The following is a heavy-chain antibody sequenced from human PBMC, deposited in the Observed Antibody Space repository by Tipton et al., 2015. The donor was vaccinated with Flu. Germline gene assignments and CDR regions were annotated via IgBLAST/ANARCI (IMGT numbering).Heavy chain of an antibody. J-gene: IGHJ6*02. CDR2: GYYSGTT. CDR1: GGSISSSSYY. V-gene: IGHV4-39*07. CDR3: ATIYAGYDHDYYYAVDV. Sequence: TLSLTCIVSGGSISSSSYYWGWIRQPPGKGLEWIASGYYSGTTYYNSSLKRRLTIPLDTSKNRFSLKMNSVTAADTALYYCATIYAGYDHDYYYAVDVWGQGAMVTVSS. D-gene: IGHD5-12*01.